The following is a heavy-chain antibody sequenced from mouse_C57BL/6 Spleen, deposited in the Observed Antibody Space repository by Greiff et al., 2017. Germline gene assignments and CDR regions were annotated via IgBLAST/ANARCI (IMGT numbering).Heavy chain of an antibody. D-gene: IGHD3-1*01. CDR1: GFTFSDYG. J-gene: IGHJ3*01. V-gene: IGHV5-17*01. CDR3: ARPGYGSWFAY. Sequence: VQLKASWGGLVKPGGSLKLSCAASGFTFSDYGMHWVRQAPEKGLAWVAYISSGSSTIYYAATVKGRFTISRDNAKNTIFLQMTSLRSEDAAMYYCARPGYGSWFAYWGQGTLVTVSA. CDR2: ISSGSSTI.